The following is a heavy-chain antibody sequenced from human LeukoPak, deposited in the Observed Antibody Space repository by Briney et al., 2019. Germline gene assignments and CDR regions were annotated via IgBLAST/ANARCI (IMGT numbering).Heavy chain of an antibody. V-gene: IGHV3-23*01. CDR3: AKAQGYLDY. J-gene: IGHJ4*02. CDR1: GFAFSRYG. Sequence: GGSLRLSCAASGFAFSRYGIVWVRQAPGRGLEWVSGISGSGGNTYYGDYVKGRFTISRDNSKNTVYLQMNSLRAEDTAVYYCAKAQGYLDYWGQGTLATVSS. CDR2: ISGSGGNT.